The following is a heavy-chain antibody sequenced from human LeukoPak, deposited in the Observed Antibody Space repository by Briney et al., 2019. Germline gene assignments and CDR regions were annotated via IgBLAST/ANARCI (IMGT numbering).Heavy chain of an antibody. CDR2: ISAYNGNT. CDR1: GYTFTSYG. J-gene: IGHJ4*02. D-gene: IGHD6-13*01. CDR3: AREFNKQQLVDFEY. Sequence: ASVKVSCKASGYTFTSYGISWVRQAPGQGHGWMGWISAYNGNTNYAQELQGRVTMTTDTSTSTAYMELRSLRSDDTAVYYCAREFNKQQLVDFEYWGQGTLVTVSS. V-gene: IGHV1-18*01.